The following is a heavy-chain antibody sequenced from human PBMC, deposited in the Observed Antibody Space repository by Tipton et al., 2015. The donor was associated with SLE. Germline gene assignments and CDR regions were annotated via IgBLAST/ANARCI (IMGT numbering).Heavy chain of an antibody. D-gene: IGHD3-3*01. CDR2: ISSSSNII. V-gene: IGHV3-48*01. J-gene: IGHJ5*02. CDR1: GFTFSSYS. CDR3: TRGTFSEWPTKLYNWFDP. Sequence: SLRLSCAASGFTFSSYSMNWVRQAPGKGLEWVSYISSSSNIIYYADSVKGRFTISRDNAKNSLYLQMNSLRAEDTAVYYCTRGTFSEWPTKLYNWFDPWGQGTLVTVSS.